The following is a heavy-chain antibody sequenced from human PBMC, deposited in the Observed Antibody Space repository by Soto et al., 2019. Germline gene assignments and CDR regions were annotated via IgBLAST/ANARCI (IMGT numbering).Heavy chain of an antibody. J-gene: IGHJ4*02. D-gene: IGHD6-25*01. Sequence: WGSIMLSGAASGLICSNQDMCWVRQGPGKGLEWVSCISDSGDETLFLESGKGRFAISRDNYENMLFLQMSRLRDEDTAFYYSASGGTDRRGILAFWGQGAQVTVSS. CDR1: GLICSNQD. V-gene: IGHV3-23*01. CDR2: ISDSGDET. CDR3: ASGGTDRRGILAF.